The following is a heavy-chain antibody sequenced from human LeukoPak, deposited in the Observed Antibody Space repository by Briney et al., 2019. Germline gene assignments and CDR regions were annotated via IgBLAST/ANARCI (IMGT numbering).Heavy chain of an antibody. CDR3: ARAPYTTGRSFYFDS. J-gene: IGHJ4*02. D-gene: IGHD2-2*02. Sequence: GSLRLSCAASGFTFRNYGMHWVRQAPGKGLEWVANIWYDGSKNYYADSVKGRSTISRDNFNNMLYLQMNSLRAEDTALYYCARAPYTTGRSFYFDSWGQGTLVTVSS. V-gene: IGHV3-33*01. CDR1: GFTFRNYG. CDR2: IWYDGSKN.